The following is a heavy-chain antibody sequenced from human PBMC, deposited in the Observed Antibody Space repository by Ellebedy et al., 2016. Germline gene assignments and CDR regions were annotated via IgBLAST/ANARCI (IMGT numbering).Heavy chain of an antibody. V-gene: IGHV4-59*12. CDR1: GGSFSGYY. CDR3: VSSGQYYYYMDV. Sequence: SETLSLTXAVYGGSFSGYYWSWIRQPPGKGLEWIGYIYYSGSTNYNPSLKSRVTISVDTSKNQFSLKLSSVTAADTAVYYCVSSGQYYYYMDVWGKGTTVTVSS. CDR2: IYYSGST. J-gene: IGHJ6*03. D-gene: IGHD3-3*01.